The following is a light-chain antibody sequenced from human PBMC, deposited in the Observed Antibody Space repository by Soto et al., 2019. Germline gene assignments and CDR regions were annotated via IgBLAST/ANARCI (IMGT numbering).Light chain of an antibody. V-gene: IGLV7-46*01. CDR1: TGAVTSGHY. CDR2: ETS. CDR3: LLSYSGGRWV. Sequence: QAVVTQEPSLTVSPGGTVTLTCGSSTGAVTSGHYPYWSQQKPGQAPRTLIYETSNKHSWTPARFSGSLLGGKATLTLSGAQPEDEAEYYCLLSYSGGRWVFGTGTKLTVL. J-gene: IGLJ1*01.